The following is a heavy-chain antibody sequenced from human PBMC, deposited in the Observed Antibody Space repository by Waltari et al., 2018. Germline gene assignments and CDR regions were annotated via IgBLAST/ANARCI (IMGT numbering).Heavy chain of an antibody. Sequence: EVQLVESGGGLVQPGGSLRLSCAASGFTFSSYAMSWVRQAPGKGLEWVSAISGSGGSTYYADSVKGRFTISRDNSKNTLYLQMNSLRAEDTAVYYCAKGYPYSGSYYDAFDIWGQGTMVTVSS. J-gene: IGHJ3*02. D-gene: IGHD1-26*01. CDR1: GFTFSSYA. CDR2: ISGSGGST. CDR3: AKGYPYSGSYYDAFDI. V-gene: IGHV3-23*04.